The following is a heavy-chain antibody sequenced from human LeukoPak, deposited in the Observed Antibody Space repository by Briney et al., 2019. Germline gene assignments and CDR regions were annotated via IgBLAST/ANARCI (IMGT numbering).Heavy chain of an antibody. CDR3: ARDLGSSGYYRYFDY. J-gene: IGHJ4*02. CDR1: GGSISSGGYY. V-gene: IGHV4-31*03. Sequence: SETLSLTCTVSGGSISSGGYYWSWIRQHPGKGLEWIGYIYYSGSTYYNPSLKSRVTISVDTSKNQFSLKLSSVTAADTAVYYCARDLGSSGYYRYFDYWGQGTLVTVSP. D-gene: IGHD3-22*01. CDR2: IYYSGST.